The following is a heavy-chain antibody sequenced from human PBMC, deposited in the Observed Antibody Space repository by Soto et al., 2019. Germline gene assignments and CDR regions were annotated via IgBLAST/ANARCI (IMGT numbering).Heavy chain of an antibody. CDR1: GYSFTSYW. CDR3: ARNLVGYCSSTSCPNKYYYYYGMDV. D-gene: IGHD2-2*01. J-gene: IGHJ6*02. Sequence: GESLKISCKGSGYSFTSYWIGWVRQMPGKGLEWMGIIYPGDSDTRYSPSFQGQVTISADKSISTAYLQWSSLKASDTAMYYCARNLVGYCSSTSCPNKYYYYYGMDVWGQGTTVTVSS. V-gene: IGHV5-51*01. CDR2: IYPGDSDT.